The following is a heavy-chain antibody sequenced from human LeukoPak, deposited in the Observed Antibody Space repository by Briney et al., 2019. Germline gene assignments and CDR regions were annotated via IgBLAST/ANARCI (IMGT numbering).Heavy chain of an antibody. CDR2: IYHSGST. CDR3: AGGVVPAAMRAYDAFDI. D-gene: IGHD2-2*01. V-gene: IGHV4-4*02. J-gene: IGHJ3*02. Sequence: MPSETLSLTCAVSGGSISSSNWWSWVRQPPGKGLEWIGEIYHSGSTNYNPSLKSRVTISVDKSKNQFSLKLSSVTAADTAVYYCAGGVVPAAMRAYDAFDIWGQGTMVTVSS. CDR1: GGSISSSNW.